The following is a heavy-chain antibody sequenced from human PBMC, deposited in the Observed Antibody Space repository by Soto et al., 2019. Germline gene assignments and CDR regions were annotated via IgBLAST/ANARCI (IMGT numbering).Heavy chain of an antibody. J-gene: IGHJ4*02. CDR2: ISSSGSTI. CDR3: ARGRGYCGGTNCYLDY. D-gene: IGHD2-21*01. Sequence: GSLRLSCAASGFSFSSHSMKWVRQAPGKGLEWVSYISSSGSTIYYADFVKGRFTISRDNAKNSLYLQMNSLRDDDTAVYYCARGRGYCGGTNCYLDYWGQGA. CDR1: GFSFSSHS. V-gene: IGHV3-48*02.